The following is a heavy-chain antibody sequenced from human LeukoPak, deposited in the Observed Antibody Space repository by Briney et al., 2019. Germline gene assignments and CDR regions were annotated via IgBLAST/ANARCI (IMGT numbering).Heavy chain of an antibody. Sequence: SETLSLTCTVSGGSISSGGYYWSWIRQHPGKGLEWIGYIYYSGSTNYNPSLKSRVTISVDTSKNQFSLKLSSVTAADTAVYYCARGMTGDNYDFWSGYYPSDAFDIWGQGTMVTVSS. CDR3: ARGMTGDNYDFWSGYYPSDAFDI. CDR2: IYYSGST. J-gene: IGHJ3*02. D-gene: IGHD3-3*01. V-gene: IGHV4-31*03. CDR1: GGSISSGGYY.